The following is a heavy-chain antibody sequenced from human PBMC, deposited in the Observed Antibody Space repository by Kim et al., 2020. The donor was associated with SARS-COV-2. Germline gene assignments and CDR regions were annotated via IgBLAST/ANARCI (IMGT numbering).Heavy chain of an antibody. CDR1: GGTFNSFA. CDR3: AREDPVATRPKYYFDY. D-gene: IGHD1-1*01. V-gene: IGHV1-69*04. Sequence: SVKVSCKTSGGTFNSFAISWVRQAPGQGLEWMGRIIPVYDISSSAQKFQGRVTVTADKSTSTAYLELSSLTSDDTALYYCAREDPVATRPKYYFDYWGQ. J-gene: IGHJ4*02. CDR2: IIPVYDIS.